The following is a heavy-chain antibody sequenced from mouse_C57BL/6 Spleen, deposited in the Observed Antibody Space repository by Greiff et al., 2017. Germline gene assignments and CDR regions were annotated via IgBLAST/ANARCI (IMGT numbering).Heavy chain of an antibody. Sequence: EVNLVESGEGLVKPGGSLKLSCAASGFTFSSYAMSWVRQTPEKRLEWVAYIRSGGDYFYYADTVKGRFTISRDNARNPLYLQMSSLKSEDTAMYYCTRENGRGYAMDYWGQGTSVTVSS. CDR2: IRSGGDYF. J-gene: IGHJ4*01. V-gene: IGHV5-9-1*02. CDR3: TRENGRGYAMDY. D-gene: IGHD4-1*01. CDR1: GFTFSSYA.